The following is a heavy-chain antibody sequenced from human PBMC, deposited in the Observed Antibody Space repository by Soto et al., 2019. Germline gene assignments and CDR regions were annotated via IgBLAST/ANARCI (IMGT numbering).Heavy chain of an antibody. CDR2: IIPIFGTA. Sequence: QVQLVQSGAEVKRRGSSVKVSCKASGGTFSSYAISWVRQAPGQGLEWMGGIIPIFGTANYAQKFQGRVTITADESTSTAYMELSSLRSEDTAVYFCASPLLSDYYYYGMDVWGQGTTVTVSS. CDR1: GGTFSSYA. D-gene: IGHD2-15*01. CDR3: ASPLLSDYYYYGMDV. V-gene: IGHV1-69*12. J-gene: IGHJ6*02.